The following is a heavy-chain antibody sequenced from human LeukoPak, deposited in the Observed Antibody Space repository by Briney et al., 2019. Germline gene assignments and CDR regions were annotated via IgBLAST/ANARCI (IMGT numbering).Heavy chain of an antibody. CDR3: ARVVVVPAAIHYYYYYYMDV. D-gene: IGHD2-2*01. CDR2: ISSSSSYI. CDR1: GFTFSSYS. J-gene: IGHJ6*03. Sequence: GGSLRLSCAASGFTFSSYSMNWVRQAPGKGLEWVSSISSSSSYIYYADSVKGRFTISRDNAKNSLYLRMNSLRAEDTAVYYCARVVVVPAAIHYYYYYYMDVWGKGTTVTVSS. V-gene: IGHV3-21*01.